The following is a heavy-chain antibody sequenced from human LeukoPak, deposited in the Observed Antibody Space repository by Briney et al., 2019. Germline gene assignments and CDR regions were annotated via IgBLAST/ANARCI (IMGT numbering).Heavy chain of an antibody. CDR3: ARDTGNYGVFDY. J-gene: IGHJ4*02. V-gene: IGHV3-21*01. CDR1: GFTFSSYA. D-gene: IGHD4-11*01. Sequence: GGSLRLSCAASGFTFSSYAMSWVRQAPGKGLEWVSSISSSSSYIYYADSVKGRFTISRDNAKNSLYLQMNSLRAEDTAVYYCARDTGNYGVFDYWGQGTLVTVSS. CDR2: ISSSSSYI.